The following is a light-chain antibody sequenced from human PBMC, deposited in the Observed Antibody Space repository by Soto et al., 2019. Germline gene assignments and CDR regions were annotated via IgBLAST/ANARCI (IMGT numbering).Light chain of an antibody. V-gene: IGKV3-20*01. Sequence: IVLTQASSTLSLSPGGRATLSCRASQSVSSSYLAWYQQKPGQAPRLLIYGASSRATGIPDRFSGSGSGTDFTLTISRLEPEDFAVYYCQQYGSSRWTFGQGTKVDI. CDR1: QSVSSSY. CDR2: GAS. J-gene: IGKJ1*01. CDR3: QQYGSSRWT.